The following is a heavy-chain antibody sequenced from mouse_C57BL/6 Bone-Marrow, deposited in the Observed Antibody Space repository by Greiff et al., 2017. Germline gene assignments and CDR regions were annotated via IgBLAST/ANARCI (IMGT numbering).Heavy chain of an antibody. Sequence: VHVKQSGPELVKPGASVKISCKASGYSFTDYNMNWVKQSNGKSLEWIGVINPNYGTTSSNQKFKGKATLTVDQSSSTAYMQLNSLTSEDSAVYYCARGYDYDYAMDYWGQGTSVTGSS. J-gene: IGHJ4*01. D-gene: IGHD2-4*01. CDR2: INPNYGTT. CDR3: ARGYDYDYAMDY. CDR1: GYSFTDYN. V-gene: IGHV1-39*01.